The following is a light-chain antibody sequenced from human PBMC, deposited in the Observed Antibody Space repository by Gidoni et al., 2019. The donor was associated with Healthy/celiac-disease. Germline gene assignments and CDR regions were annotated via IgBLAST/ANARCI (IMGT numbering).Light chain of an antibody. CDR1: QDISNY. J-gene: IGKJ4*01. CDR3: QQYDNPPLT. CDR2: DAS. V-gene: IGKV1-33*01. Sequence: DLHMTQSPSSLSASVGDRVTITCQASQDISNYLNWYQQKPGKAPKLLIYDASNLETGVPSRFSGSGSGTDFTFTISSLQPEDIATYYCQQYDNPPLTFGEGTKVEIK.